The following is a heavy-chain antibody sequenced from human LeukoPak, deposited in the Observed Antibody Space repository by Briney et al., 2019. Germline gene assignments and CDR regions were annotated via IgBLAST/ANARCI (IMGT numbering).Heavy chain of an antibody. V-gene: IGHV4-59*01. CDR1: GGSISSYY. Sequence: SETLSLTCTVSGGSISSYYWSWIRQPPGKGLEWIGYIYYGGSTNYNPSLKSRVTISVDTSKNQFSLKLSSVTAADTAVYYCARGRAYGDPEYWGQGTLVTVSS. J-gene: IGHJ4*02. CDR2: IYYGGST. D-gene: IGHD4-17*01. CDR3: ARGRAYGDPEY.